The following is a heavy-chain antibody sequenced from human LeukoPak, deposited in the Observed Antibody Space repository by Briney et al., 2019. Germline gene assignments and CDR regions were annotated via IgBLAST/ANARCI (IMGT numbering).Heavy chain of an antibody. Sequence: ASVKVSCKTSGYTFTDYYIHWVRQAPGQGLEWMGWINLDSGYTNYAQKFQGRVTMTRDTSINTAYMELSRLTSDDTAVYYCATDPRTTVFGTFRYYYMDVWGEGTTVAVSS. J-gene: IGHJ6*03. D-gene: IGHD3-3*01. CDR2: INLDSGYT. V-gene: IGHV1-2*02. CDR1: GYTFTDYY. CDR3: ATDPRTTVFGTFRYYYMDV.